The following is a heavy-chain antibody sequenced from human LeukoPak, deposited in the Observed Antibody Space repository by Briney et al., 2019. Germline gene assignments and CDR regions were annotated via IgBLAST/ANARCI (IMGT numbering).Heavy chain of an antibody. J-gene: IGHJ4*02. D-gene: IGHD1-26*01. CDR1: ELIFSDFC. CDR3: AREDGSYPKFDY. V-gene: IGHV3-7*03. CDR2: IKKDGSEK. Sequence: GGSLRLSCVASELIFSDFCMTWVRHSRGKGLEWVATIKKDGSEKYYVDSVKGRFTISRDSSKNTLYLQMNSLRAEDTAVYYCAREDGSYPKFDYWGQGTLVTVSS.